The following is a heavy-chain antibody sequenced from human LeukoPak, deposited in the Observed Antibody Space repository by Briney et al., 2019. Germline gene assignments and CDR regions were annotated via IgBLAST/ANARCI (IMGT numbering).Heavy chain of an antibody. CDR1: GYTFTGHY. CDR3: ARDLFTRKNLGNWDSRAFHI. Sequence: ASVKVSCKASGYTFTGHYMHWVRQAPGQGLEWMGWINPNSGGTNYAQNFQGRVTVTRDTSITTAYMELRWLTSDDTAVYYCARDLFTRKNLGNWDSRAFHIWGQGTMVTVSS. D-gene: IGHD7-27*01. CDR2: INPNSGGT. V-gene: IGHV1-2*02. J-gene: IGHJ3*02.